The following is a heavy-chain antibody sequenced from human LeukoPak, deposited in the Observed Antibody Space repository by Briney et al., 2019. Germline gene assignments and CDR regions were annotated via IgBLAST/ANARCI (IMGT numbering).Heavy chain of an antibody. Sequence: GGSLRLSCAASGFTVSSNYMSWVRQAPGKGLEWVSAISGNGGSTYYADSVKGRFTISRDNAKNSLYLQMNSLRAEDTAVYYCARVSQPGAFDIWGQGTMVTVSS. CDR3: ARVSQPGAFDI. CDR2: ISGNGGST. J-gene: IGHJ3*02. V-gene: IGHV3-21*01. CDR1: GFTVSSNY. D-gene: IGHD2-2*01.